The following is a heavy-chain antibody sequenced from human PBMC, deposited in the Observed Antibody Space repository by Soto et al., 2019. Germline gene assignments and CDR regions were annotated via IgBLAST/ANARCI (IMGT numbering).Heavy chain of an antibody. Sequence: EVQLLESGGGLVQPGGSLRLSCAGTGFRFNSYVMAWVRQPPGKGLEWVAGINGGGGATYYADSVRDRFTISRDNSKNTLFLQMNTLGADDTAVYYCARYGPRWYNDYWGQGTQVTVSS. CDR3: ARYGPRWYNDY. D-gene: IGHD6-13*01. V-gene: IGHV3-23*01. CDR1: GFRFNSYV. CDR2: INGGGGAT. J-gene: IGHJ4*02.